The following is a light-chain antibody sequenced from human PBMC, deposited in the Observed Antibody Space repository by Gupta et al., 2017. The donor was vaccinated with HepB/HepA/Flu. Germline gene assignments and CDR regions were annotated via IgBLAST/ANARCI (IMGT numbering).Light chain of an antibody. CDR3: AAWDDSQNGWV. Sequence: QSVLTQPPSTSATPGQRVTISCSGSSSNIGNNPISWYQQRPGTAPKLLIYSNDQRPSGVPERFSGSKSATTASLASSGLQAEEEADYYCAAWDDSQNGWVFGGGTKLTVL. CDR2: SND. CDR1: SSNIGNNP. J-gene: IGLJ3*02. V-gene: IGLV1-44*01.